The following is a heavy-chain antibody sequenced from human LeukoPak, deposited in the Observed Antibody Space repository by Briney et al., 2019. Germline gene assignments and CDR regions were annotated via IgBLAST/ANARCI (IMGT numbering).Heavy chain of an antibody. J-gene: IGHJ4*03. Sequence: SETLSLTCAFYGGSFSTYYWSWIRQSPGKGLEWIAEINHRGDTNYNPSVKSRVTISVDTSKNQFSLKVRSLTAADTAVYYCARGRTISETGYFDFWGQGTLVTVSS. CDR2: INHRGDT. CDR1: GGSFSTYY. CDR3: ARGRTISETGYFDF. D-gene: IGHD1-1*01. V-gene: IGHV4-34*01.